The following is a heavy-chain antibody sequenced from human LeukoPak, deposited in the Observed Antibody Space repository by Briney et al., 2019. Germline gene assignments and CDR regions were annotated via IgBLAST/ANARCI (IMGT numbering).Heavy chain of an antibody. V-gene: IGHV3-49*04. CDR3: TRVPYVDTGFFDY. J-gene: IGHJ4*02. Sequence: GGSLRLSCTASGFTFCDYAMSWVRQAPGKGLEWVGFIRSKAYGGTTEYAASVKGRFTISRDDSKSIAYLQMNSLKTEDTAVYYCTRVPYVDTGFFDYWGQGTLVTVSS. D-gene: IGHD5-18*01. CDR2: IRSKAYGGTT. CDR1: GFTFCDYA.